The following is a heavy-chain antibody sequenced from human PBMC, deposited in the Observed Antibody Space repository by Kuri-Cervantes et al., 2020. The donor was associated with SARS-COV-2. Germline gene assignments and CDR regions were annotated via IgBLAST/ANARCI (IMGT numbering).Heavy chain of an antibody. CDR1: GFTFSDYS. CDR3: ARERYYSGHYGMDV. D-gene: IGHD3-10*01. J-gene: IGHJ6*02. CDR2: IGSSSSII. V-gene: IGHV3-48*01. Sequence: GGSLRLSCAASGFTFSDYSMNWVRQAPGKGLEWVSYIGSSSSIIYYADSMKGRFTNSRDNAKNSLSLQMNSLRAEDTAVYYCARERYYSGHYGMDVWGQGTTVTVSS.